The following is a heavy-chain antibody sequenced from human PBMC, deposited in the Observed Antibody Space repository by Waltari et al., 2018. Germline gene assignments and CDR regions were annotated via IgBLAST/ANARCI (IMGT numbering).Heavy chain of an antibody. CDR3: ARETHMYSGSYYDWFFDY. V-gene: IGHV4-59*01. J-gene: IGHJ4*02. D-gene: IGHD1-26*01. CDR2: IYYSGST. Sequence: QVQLQESGPGLVKPSETLSLPCTVSGGSISSYYWSWIRQPPGKGLEWIGYIYYSGSTNYNPSLKSRVTISVDTSKNQFSLKLSSVTAADTAVYYCARETHMYSGSYYDWFFDYWGQGTLVTVSS. CDR1: GGSISSYY.